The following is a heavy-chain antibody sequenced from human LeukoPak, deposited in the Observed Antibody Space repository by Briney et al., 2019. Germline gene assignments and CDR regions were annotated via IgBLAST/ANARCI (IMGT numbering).Heavy chain of an antibody. CDR2: MNPNSGNT. Sequence: GASVKVSCKASGYTFTSSDINWVRQATGQGLEWMGWMNPNSGNTGYAQKFQGRVTITRNTSIGTAYMELSSLRSEDTVAYYCARAAATRGWFDPWGQGTLVTVSS. V-gene: IGHV1-8*03. CDR3: ARAAATRGWFDP. J-gene: IGHJ5*02. D-gene: IGHD2-15*01. CDR1: GYTFTSSD.